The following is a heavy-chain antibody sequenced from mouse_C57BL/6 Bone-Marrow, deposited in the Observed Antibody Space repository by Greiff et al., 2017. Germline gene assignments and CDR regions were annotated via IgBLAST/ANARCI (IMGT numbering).Heavy chain of an antibody. CDR1: GFTFSDYY. Sequence: EVQLVESEGGLVQPGSSMKLSCTASGFTFSDYYMAWVRQVPEKGLEWVANINYDGSSTYYLDSLKSRFIISRDNAKNILYLQMSSLKSEDTATYYCARERFLYFDYWGQGTTLTVSS. V-gene: IGHV5-16*01. CDR3: ARERFLYFDY. CDR2: INYDGSST. J-gene: IGHJ2*01.